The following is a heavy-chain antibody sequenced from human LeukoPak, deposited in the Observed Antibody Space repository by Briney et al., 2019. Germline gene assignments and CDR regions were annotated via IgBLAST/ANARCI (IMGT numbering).Heavy chain of an antibody. CDR1: GFTFSSYW. Sequence: PGGSLRLSCAASGFTFSSYWMSWVRQAPGKGLEWVANINQDGSEKYYVDSVKGRFTISRDNAKNSLYLRVNSLRAEDTAVYYCARVLSDYDYVWGSYRYVYFDYWGQGTLVTVSS. V-gene: IGHV3-7*01. D-gene: IGHD3-16*02. J-gene: IGHJ4*02. CDR2: INQDGSEK. CDR3: ARVLSDYDYVWGSYRYVYFDY.